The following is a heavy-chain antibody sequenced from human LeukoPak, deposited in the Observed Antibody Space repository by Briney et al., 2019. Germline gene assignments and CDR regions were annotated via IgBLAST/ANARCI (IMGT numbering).Heavy chain of an antibody. V-gene: IGHV5-51*01. CDR3: ARHDAARRRLVRFDP. CDR1: GYGFNNYW. D-gene: IGHD6-25*01. J-gene: IGHJ5*02. Sequence: GESLKISCKASGYGFNNYWIAWVRQVPGIGLEWMGFIYPGDSDANYSPSFEGQITISADKSIKPAYLEWSSLRASDTAMYYCARHDAARRRLVRFDPWGQGTQVIVS. CDR2: IYPGDSDA.